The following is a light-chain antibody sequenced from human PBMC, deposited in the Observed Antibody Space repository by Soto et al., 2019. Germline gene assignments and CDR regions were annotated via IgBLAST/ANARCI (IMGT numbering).Light chain of an antibody. CDR2: DAS. CDR1: QSVSRY. J-gene: IGKJ5*01. V-gene: IGKV3-11*01. CDR3: QQRSNWPIT. Sequence: ENGLPQSPATVSWSTGERRTRSGRAVQSVSRYLAWYQQKPGQAPRLLIYDASNRATGIPARFSGGRSGTDFTLTISSLEPEDFAVYYCQQRSNWPITFGQGTRLEVK.